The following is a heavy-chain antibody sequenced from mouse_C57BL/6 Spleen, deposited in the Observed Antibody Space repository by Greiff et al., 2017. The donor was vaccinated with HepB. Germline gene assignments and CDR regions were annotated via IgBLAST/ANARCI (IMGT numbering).Heavy chain of an antibody. J-gene: IGHJ4*01. CDR1: GYTFTSYG. D-gene: IGHD2-3*01. V-gene: IGHV1-81*01. Sequence: QVQLQQSGAELARPGASVKLSCKASGYTFTSYGISWVKQRTGQGLEWIGEIYPRSGNTYYNEKFKGKATLTADKSSSTAYMELRSLTSEDSAVYFCARLSDGSPYYYAMDYWGQGTSVTVSS. CDR2: IYPRSGNT. CDR3: ARLSDGSPYYYAMDY.